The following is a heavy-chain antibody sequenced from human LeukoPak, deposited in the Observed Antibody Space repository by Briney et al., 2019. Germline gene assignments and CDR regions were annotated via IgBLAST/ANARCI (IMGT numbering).Heavy chain of an antibody. J-gene: IGHJ4*02. Sequence: GGSLRLSCAASGFTFDDYGMSWVRQAPGKGLEWVSGINWNGGSTGYADSVKGRFTISRDNAKNSLYLQMNSLRAEDTALYYCARVSGLGSYYDSSGYPGYWGQGTLVTVSS. V-gene: IGHV3-20*04. CDR2: INWNGGST. D-gene: IGHD3-22*01. CDR1: GFTFDDYG. CDR3: ARVSGLGSYYDSSGYPGY.